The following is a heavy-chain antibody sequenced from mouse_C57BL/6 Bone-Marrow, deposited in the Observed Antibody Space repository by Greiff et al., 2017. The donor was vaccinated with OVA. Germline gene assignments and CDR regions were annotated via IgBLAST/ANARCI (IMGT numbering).Heavy chain of an antibody. CDR3: TKVLAAFDV. D-gene: IGHD1-3*01. CDR2: ISSGGDYI. V-gene: IGHV5-9-1*02. Sequence: EVQRVESGEGLVKPGGSLKLSCAASGFTFSSYAMSWVRQTPEKRLEWVAYISSGGDYIYYADTVKGRFTISRDNARNTLYLQMSSLKSDDTAMYYCTKVLAAFDVWGTGTTVTVSS. CDR1: GFTFSSYA. J-gene: IGHJ1*03.